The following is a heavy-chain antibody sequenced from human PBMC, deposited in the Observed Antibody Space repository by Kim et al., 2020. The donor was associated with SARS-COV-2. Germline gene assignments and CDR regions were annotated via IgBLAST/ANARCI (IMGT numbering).Heavy chain of an antibody. D-gene: IGHD1-26*01. V-gene: IGHV1-3*01. CDR1: GYTFTSYA. Sequence: ASVKVSCKASGYTFTSYAMHWVRQAPGQRLEWMGWINAGNGNTKYSQKFQGRVTITRDTSASTAYMELSSLRSEDTAVYYCARTVGGSGSYHPGKAFDIWGQGTMVTVSS. CDR2: INAGNGNT. CDR3: ARTVGGSGSYHPGKAFDI. J-gene: IGHJ3*02.